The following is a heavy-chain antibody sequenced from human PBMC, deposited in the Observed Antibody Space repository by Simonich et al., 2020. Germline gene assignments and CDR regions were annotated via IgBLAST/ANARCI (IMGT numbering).Heavy chain of an antibody. Sequence: EVQLVESGGGLVQPGGSLRLSCAASGFTFSSYCMSWGQDPGKGLEWVANIKQDGSEEYYVDSGKGRFTISRDNAKNSLYLQMNSLRAEDTAVYYCARDVRRDGFDYWGQGTLVTVSS. V-gene: IGHV3-7*01. J-gene: IGHJ4*02. CDR2: IKQDGSEE. CDR1: GFTFSSYC. CDR3: ARDVRRDGFDY.